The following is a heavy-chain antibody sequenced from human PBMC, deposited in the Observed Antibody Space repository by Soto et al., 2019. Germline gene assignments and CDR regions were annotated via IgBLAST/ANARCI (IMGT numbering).Heavy chain of an antibody. CDR1: GYTFTSYA. CDR3: ARGLYNPFDY. Sequence: AASVKVSCKASGYTFTSYAIHWVRQAPGQRLEWMGWINAGNGNTKYSQKFQGRVTITRDTSASTAHMELSSLRSEDTAVYYCARGLYNPFDYWGQGTLVTVSS. D-gene: IGHD1-20*01. V-gene: IGHV1-3*01. J-gene: IGHJ4*02. CDR2: INAGNGNT.